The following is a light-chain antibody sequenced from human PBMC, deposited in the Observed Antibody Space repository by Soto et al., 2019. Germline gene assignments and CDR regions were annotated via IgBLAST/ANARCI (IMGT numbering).Light chain of an antibody. J-gene: IGKJ1*01. Sequence: EIVMTQSPATLSVSPGERATLSCRASQSVSSNLACYQQKPGQAPRLLIYGASTRATGIPARFSGSGSGTEFNLTISSLQSEDFAIYFCQQYNNWPPDRTFGQGTKVEIK. CDR1: QSVSSN. CDR2: GAS. CDR3: QQYNNWPPDRT. V-gene: IGKV3-15*01.